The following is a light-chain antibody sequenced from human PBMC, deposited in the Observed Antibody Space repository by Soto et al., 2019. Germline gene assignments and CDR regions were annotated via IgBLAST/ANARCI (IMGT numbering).Light chain of an antibody. J-gene: IGLJ1*01. CDR2: EVS. CDR1: SSDVGGYDY. CDR3: SSYSISNDYL. V-gene: IGLV2-14*01. Sequence: QAVLTHSASVSWSPGHAITISCTGTSSDVGGYDYVSWYQLHPGKAPKLMIFEVSNRPSGVSYRFSGSKSGNTASLTISGLQAEDEADYFCSSYSISNDYLFGTGTKVTVL.